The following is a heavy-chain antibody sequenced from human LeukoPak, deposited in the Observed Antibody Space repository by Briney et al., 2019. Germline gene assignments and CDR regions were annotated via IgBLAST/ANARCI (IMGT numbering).Heavy chain of an antibody. CDR2: ISYDGSNK. CDR1: GFTFSSYG. Sequence: SGGSLRLSCAASGFTFSSYGMHWVRQAPGKGLEWVAVISYDGSNKYYADSVKGRFTISRDNSKNTLYLQMNSLRAEDTATYYCAKALNYWYFDLWGRGNLVTVSS. V-gene: IGHV3-30*18. CDR3: AKALNYWYFDL. J-gene: IGHJ2*01.